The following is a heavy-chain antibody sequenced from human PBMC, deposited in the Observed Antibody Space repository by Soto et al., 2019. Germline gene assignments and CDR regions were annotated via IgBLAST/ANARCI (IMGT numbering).Heavy chain of an antibody. CDR3: ARDRQWLPREDFDY. CDR1: GFTFSSYS. CDR2: ISSSSSYI. D-gene: IGHD6-19*01. Sequence: EVQLVESGGGLVKPGGSLRLSCAASGFTFSSYSMNWVRQAPGKGLEWVSSISSSSSYIYYADSVKGRFTISRDNAKNSLYLQLNSLRAEDTAVYYCARDRQWLPREDFDYWGQGTLVTVSS. V-gene: IGHV3-21*01. J-gene: IGHJ4*02.